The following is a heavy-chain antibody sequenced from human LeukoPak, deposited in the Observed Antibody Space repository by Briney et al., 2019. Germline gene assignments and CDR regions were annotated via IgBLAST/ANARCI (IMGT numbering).Heavy chain of an antibody. V-gene: IGHV3-9*03. J-gene: IGHJ3*02. CDR2: ISWNSGTI. CDR3: AKGNLAAVYDAFDI. D-gene: IGHD6-13*01. CDR1: GFTFDDYA. Sequence: GGSLRLSCAASGFTFDDYAMHWVRQAPGKGLEWVSGISWNSGTIGYADSVKGRFTISRGNAKNSLYLQMNSLRADDMALYYCAKGNLAAVYDAFDIWGQGTMVTVSS.